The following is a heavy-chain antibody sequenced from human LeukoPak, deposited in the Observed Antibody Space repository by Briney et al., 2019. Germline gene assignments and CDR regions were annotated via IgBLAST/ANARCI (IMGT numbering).Heavy chain of an antibody. CDR1: GGSISSYY. J-gene: IGHJ3*02. V-gene: IGHV4-59*01. D-gene: IGHD3-22*01. CDR2: IYHSGST. Sequence: SETLSLTCTVSGGSISSYYWSWIRQPPGKGLEWIGYIYHSGSTNYNPSLKSRVTISVDTSKNQFSLKLSSVTAADTAVYYCARGVGSSGYNAFDIWGQGTMVTVSS. CDR3: ARGVGSSGYNAFDI.